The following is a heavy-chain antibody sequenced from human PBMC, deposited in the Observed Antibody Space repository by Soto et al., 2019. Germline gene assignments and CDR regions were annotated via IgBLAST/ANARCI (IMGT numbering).Heavy chain of an antibody. CDR2: ITSDTKTI. CDR1: GFTFSVYS. D-gene: IGHD6-19*01. V-gene: IGHV3-48*02. Sequence: EVQLVESGGDLVQRGGSLRLSSVASGFTFSVYSMNWVRQAPGKGLEWFSYITSDTKTIKYADSVKGRFTISRDTANISVYLQMNSLSDGDTAVYYCARSVEGHFDYWGQGTVVTVSS. CDR3: ARSVEGHFDY. J-gene: IGHJ4*02.